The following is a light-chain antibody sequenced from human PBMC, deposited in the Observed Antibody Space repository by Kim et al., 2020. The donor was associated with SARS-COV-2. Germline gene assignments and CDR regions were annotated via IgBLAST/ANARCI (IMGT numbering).Light chain of an antibody. CDR1: NIGSTS. CDR2: YDS. CDR3: QVWDSSSAYV. V-gene: IGLV3-21*04. J-gene: IGLJ1*01. Sequence: VAPGKTARITCGGNNIGSTSVHWYQQKPGQAPVLVIYYDSDRPSGIPERFSGSNSGNTATLTISRVEAGDDADYYCQVWDSSSAYVFGTGPNVTVL.